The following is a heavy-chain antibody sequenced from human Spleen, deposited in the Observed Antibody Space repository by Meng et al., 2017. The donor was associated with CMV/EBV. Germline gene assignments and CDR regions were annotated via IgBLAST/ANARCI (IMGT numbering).Heavy chain of an antibody. J-gene: IGHJ5*02. CDR2: IRVYNGDT. D-gene: IGHD2-21*01. V-gene: IGHV1-18*04. CDR1: GYTFTSYY. CDR3: ARRGPSYCGVDCLAWFNP. Sequence: ASVKVSCKASGYTFTSYYMHWVRQAPGQGLEWMGWIRVYNGDTKYAQKFQDRFTMTTDTSTSTAYMELRSLRSDDTAVYYCARRGPSYCGVDCLAWFNPWGQGTLVTVSS.